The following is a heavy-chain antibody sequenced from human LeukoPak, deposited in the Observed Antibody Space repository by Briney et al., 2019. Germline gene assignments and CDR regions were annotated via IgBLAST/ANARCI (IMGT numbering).Heavy chain of an antibody. D-gene: IGHD3-10*01. V-gene: IGHV1-18*01. CDR3: ARASMVRGVIIIDDAFDI. CDR2: ISAYNGNT. CDR1: GYTFTSYG. J-gene: IGHJ3*02. Sequence: ASVKVSCKASGYTFTSYGISWVRQAPGQGLEWMGWISAYNGNTNYAQKLQGRVTMTTDTSTSTAYRELRSLRSDDTAVYYCARASMVRGVIIIDDAFDIWGQGTMVTVSS.